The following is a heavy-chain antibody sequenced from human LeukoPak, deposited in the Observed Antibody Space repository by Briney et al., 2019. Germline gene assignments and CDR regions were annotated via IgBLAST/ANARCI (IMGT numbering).Heavy chain of an antibody. D-gene: IGHD3-10*01. CDR3: ARWSYYASGSYYNMGYYYYYGMDV. CDR1: GGTFSRYA. CDR2: IIPIFGTA. Sequence: SVKVSCKASGGTFSRYAISWVRQAPGQGLEWMGEIIPIFGTANYAQKFQGRVTITADESTSTAYMELSSLRSEDTAVYYCARWSYYASGSYYNMGYYYYYGMDVWGQGTTVTVSS. J-gene: IGHJ6*02. V-gene: IGHV1-69*13.